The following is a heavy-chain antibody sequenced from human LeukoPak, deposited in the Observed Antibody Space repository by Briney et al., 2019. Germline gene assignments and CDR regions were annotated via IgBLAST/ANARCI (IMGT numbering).Heavy chain of an antibody. CDR2: INHSGST. Sequence: SETLSLTCAVYGRSFSGYYWSWIRQPPGKGLEWIGEINHSGSTNYNPSLKSRVTISVDTSKNQFSLKLSSVTAADPAVYYCARVGGSGSYYNRYYYYMDVWGKGTTVTVSS. CDR3: ARVGGSGSYYNRYYYYMDV. V-gene: IGHV4-34*01. CDR1: GRSFSGYY. D-gene: IGHD3-10*01. J-gene: IGHJ6*03.